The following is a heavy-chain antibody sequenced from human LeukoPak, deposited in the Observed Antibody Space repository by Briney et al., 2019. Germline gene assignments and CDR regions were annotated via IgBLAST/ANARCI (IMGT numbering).Heavy chain of an antibody. J-gene: IGHJ4*02. CDR2: ISAYNGNT. D-gene: IGHD2-2*01. CDR3: ARDVLGYCSSTSCYGTRGSSDY. V-gene: IGHV1-18*01. Sequence: GASVKVSCKASGYTFTSYGISWVRQAPGQGLEWMGWISAYNGNTNYAQKLQGRVTMTTDTSTGTAYMELRSLRSDDTAVYYCARDVLGYCSSTSCYGTRGSSDYWGQGTLVTVSS. CDR1: GYTFTSYG.